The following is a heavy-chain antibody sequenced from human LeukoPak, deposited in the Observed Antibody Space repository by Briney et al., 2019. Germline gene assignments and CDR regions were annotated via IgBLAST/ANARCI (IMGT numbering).Heavy chain of an antibody. V-gene: IGHV6-1*01. Sequence: SQTLSLTCAISGDSVSTNSATWTWLRQSPSGGFEWLGRTYYRSKWNNDYAVSMKSRITINPDTSKNQFSLQLNSVTPEDTAVYYCARLVGASWFGSWGQGTLVTVSS. J-gene: IGHJ5*01. CDR1: GDSVSTNSAT. CDR2: TYYRSKWNN. CDR3: ARLVGASWFGS. D-gene: IGHD1-26*01.